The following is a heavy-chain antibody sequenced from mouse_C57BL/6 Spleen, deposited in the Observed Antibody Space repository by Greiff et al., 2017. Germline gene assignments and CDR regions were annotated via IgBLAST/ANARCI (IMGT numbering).Heavy chain of an antibody. J-gene: IGHJ2*01. CDR2: INPSNGGT. CDR1: GYTFTSYW. D-gene: IGHD2-4*01. Sequence: QVQLQQPGTELVKPGASVKLSCKASGYTFTSYWMHWVKQRPGQGLEWIGNINPSNGGTNYNEKFKSKATLTVDKSSRTAYMQLSSLTSEDSAVYYCARGDYDYEYYFDYWGQGTTLTVSS. CDR3: ARGDYDYEYYFDY. V-gene: IGHV1-53*01.